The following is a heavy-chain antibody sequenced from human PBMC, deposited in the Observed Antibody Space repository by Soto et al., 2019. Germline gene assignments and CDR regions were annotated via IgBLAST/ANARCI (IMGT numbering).Heavy chain of an antibody. D-gene: IGHD2-2*01. Sequence: SETLSLTCAVYGGSLSGYYWTWIRQPPGKGLEWIGEINFGGSTNYNPSLRSRVTISVDTSKNQFSLNLRSVTAADTAVYYCAREEVPQWFTRGYYGLDVWGQGTTVT. CDR1: GGSLSGYY. CDR3: AREEVPQWFTRGYYGLDV. CDR2: INFGGST. V-gene: IGHV4-34*01. J-gene: IGHJ6*02.